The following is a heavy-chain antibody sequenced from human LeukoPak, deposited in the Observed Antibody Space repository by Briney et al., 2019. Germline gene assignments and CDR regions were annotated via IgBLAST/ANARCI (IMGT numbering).Heavy chain of an antibody. Sequence: PGGSLRLSCAASGFSFSSYAMHWVRQAPGKGLEWVAVISFDGSDKYYTDSVKGRFTISRDNSKNTLYLQMNSLRAEDTAVYYCARDRRAAADYYYNGMDVWGQGTTVTVSS. CDR3: ARDRRAAADYYYNGMDV. CDR1: GFSFSSYA. J-gene: IGHJ6*02. V-gene: IGHV3-30-3*01. D-gene: IGHD6-13*01. CDR2: ISFDGSDK.